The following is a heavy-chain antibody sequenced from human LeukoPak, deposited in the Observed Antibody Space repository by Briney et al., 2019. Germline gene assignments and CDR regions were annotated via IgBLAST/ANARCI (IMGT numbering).Heavy chain of an antibody. J-gene: IGHJ3*02. CDR2: INGDGSNT. Sequence: GGSLRLSCAASGFTFSSHWMRWVRQAQGKGLVWVSRINGDGSNTTYADSVKGRFTISRDNAKNTLYLQMNSLRAEDTAVYPCARSKSWYSTAVFDIWGQGTMVTVSS. V-gene: IGHV3-74*03. D-gene: IGHD2-15*01. CDR3: ARSKSWYSTAVFDI. CDR1: GFTFSSHW.